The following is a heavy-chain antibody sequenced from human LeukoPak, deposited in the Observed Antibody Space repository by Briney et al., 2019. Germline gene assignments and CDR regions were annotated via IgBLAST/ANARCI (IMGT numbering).Heavy chain of an antibody. CDR3: ARGENYYDNSGYDY. J-gene: IGHJ4*02. Sequence: SETLSLTCTVSGGSISSSSYYWGWIRQPPGKGLEWMGSIYYSGSTHYNPSLKSRVTIYVDTSKNQFSLKLSSVTAADTAVYYCARGENYYDNSGYDYWGQGTLVTVSS. D-gene: IGHD3-22*01. CDR2: IYYSGST. CDR1: GGSISSSSYY. V-gene: IGHV4-39*01.